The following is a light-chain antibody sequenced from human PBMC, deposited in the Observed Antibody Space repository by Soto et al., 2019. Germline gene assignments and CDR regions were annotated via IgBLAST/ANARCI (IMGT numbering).Light chain of an antibody. Sequence: EIVMTQSPATLSVSPGERATLPCRASQSVSSNLAWYQQKPGQAPRLLIYGASTRATGIAARFSGSGSGTEFTITISSLQAEDVAVYYCQHYNNWPPGTFGQGTKVEIK. CDR1: QSVSSN. CDR3: QHYNNWPPGT. J-gene: IGKJ1*01. CDR2: GAS. V-gene: IGKV3-15*01.